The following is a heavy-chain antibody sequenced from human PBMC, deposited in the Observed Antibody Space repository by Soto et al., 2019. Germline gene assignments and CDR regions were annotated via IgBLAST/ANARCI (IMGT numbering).Heavy chain of an antibody. CDR3: ARVQSGYDFAY. CDR2: ISANNGNP. V-gene: IGHV1-18*01. CDR1: GYTFTSYG. D-gene: IGHD5-12*01. Sequence: QVQLVQSGAEVKKPGASVKVSCKASGYTFTSYGINWVRQAPGQGLEWMGWISANNGNPHYAQKLQGRVTMTTDTSTSTAYMEVRSLRTDDTAVYYCARVQSGYDFAYWGQGTLVTVSS. J-gene: IGHJ4*02.